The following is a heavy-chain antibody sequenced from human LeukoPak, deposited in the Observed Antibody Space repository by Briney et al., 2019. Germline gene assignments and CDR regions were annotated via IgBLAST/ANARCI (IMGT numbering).Heavy chain of an antibody. CDR1: GFTFSNAW. J-gene: IGHJ4*02. D-gene: IGHD2/OR15-2a*01. CDR2: IKSKTDGGTT. CDR3: AQVRTVIAPVPYY. V-gene: IGHV3-15*01. Sequence: GGSLRLSCAASGFTFSNAWMSWVRQAPGKGLEWVGRIKSKTDGGTTDYAAPVKGRFTISRDDSKNTLYLQMNSLRAEDTAVFYCAQVRTVIAPVPYYWGQGTLVTVTS.